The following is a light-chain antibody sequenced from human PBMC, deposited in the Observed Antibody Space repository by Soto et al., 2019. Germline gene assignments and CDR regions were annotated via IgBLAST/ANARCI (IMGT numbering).Light chain of an antibody. CDR2: AAS. Sequence: DIQLTQSPSFLSASVGDRVSITCRASEGITNFLAWYQQKPGKAPNLLISAASTLQSGVPSRFSGSGSGTESTLTISSLQPEDFATYYCQKYNDAPRTFGGGTKV. CDR1: EGITNF. CDR3: QKYNDAPRT. V-gene: IGKV1-9*01. J-gene: IGKJ4*01.